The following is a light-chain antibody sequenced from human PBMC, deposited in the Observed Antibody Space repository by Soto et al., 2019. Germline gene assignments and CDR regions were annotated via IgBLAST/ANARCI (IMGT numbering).Light chain of an antibody. J-gene: IGLJ2*01. CDR2: EVN. CDR1: SSDVGGYDY. Sequence: QSVLTQPASVSGSPGQSITISCTGTSSDVGGYDYVSWYQQRPGKAPQLIIYEVNNRPSGIAARFSGSKSGNTAALTISGLQTEDEADYYCNSYTSRSTVVFGGGTKVTVL. CDR3: NSYTSRSTVV. V-gene: IGLV2-14*01.